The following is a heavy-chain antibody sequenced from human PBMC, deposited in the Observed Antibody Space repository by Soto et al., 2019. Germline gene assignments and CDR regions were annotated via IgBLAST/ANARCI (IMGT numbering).Heavy chain of an antibody. V-gene: IGHV3-9*01. CDR3: AKESTIFGVVSHKAFDV. J-gene: IGHJ3*01. D-gene: IGHD3-3*01. CDR2: ITWNSGRI. Sequence: EVQLVESGGGLVQPGRSLRLSCAASGFTFDNYAMHWVRQLPGKGLEWVSSITWNSGRIVYADSVKCRFTISRDNTKNFLYLQVNSLRAEDTALYHCAKESTIFGVVSHKAFDVWGQGTMVTVSS. CDR1: GFTFDNYA.